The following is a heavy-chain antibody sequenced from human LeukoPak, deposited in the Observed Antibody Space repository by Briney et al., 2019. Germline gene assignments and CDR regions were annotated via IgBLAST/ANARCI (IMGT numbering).Heavy chain of an antibody. CDR2: IIPIFGTA. Sequence: SVKVSCKASGGTFISYAISWVRQAPGQGLERMGGIIPIFGTANYAQKFQGRVTITADESTSTAYMELSSLRSEDTAVYYCAANSDGYNLHYFDYWGQGTLVTVSS. J-gene: IGHJ4*02. D-gene: IGHD5-24*01. CDR3: AANSDGYNLHYFDY. CDR1: GGTFISYA. V-gene: IGHV1-69*13.